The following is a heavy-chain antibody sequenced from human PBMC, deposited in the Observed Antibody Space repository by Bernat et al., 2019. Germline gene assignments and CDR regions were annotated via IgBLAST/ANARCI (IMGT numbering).Heavy chain of an antibody. CDR1: GGSISSSNYY. V-gene: IGHV4-39*01. CDR3: ARLVGWGILTGSYYFDY. CDR2: IYYSGST. Sequence: QLQLQESGPGLVKPSETLSLTCTVSGGSISSSNYYWGWIRQPPGKGLEWIGSIYYSGSTYYNPSLKSRVTISVDTSKNQFSLKLSSVTAADTAVYYCARLVGWGILTGSYYFDYWGQGTLVTVSS. D-gene: IGHD3-9*01. J-gene: IGHJ4*02.